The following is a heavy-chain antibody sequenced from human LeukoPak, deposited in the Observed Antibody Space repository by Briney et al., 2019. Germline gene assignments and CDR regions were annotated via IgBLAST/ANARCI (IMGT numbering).Heavy chain of an antibody. CDR3: ARSSSSWSPELWFDP. CDR1: GYTFTNYW. J-gene: IGHJ5*02. CDR2: IYPGDSDT. D-gene: IGHD6-13*01. Sequence: GESLKISCKGSGYTFTNYWIGWVRQMPGKGLEWMGIIYPGDSDTRYSPSFQGQVTISADKSISTAYLQWTSLKASDTAMYYCARSSSSWSPELWFDPWGQGTLVTVSS. V-gene: IGHV5-51*01.